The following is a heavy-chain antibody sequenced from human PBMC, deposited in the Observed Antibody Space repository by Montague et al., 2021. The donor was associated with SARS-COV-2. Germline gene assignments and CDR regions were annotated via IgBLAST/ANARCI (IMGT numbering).Heavy chain of an antibody. CDR2: MYNSEKI. Sequence: SETLSLTCTVSGASISSYSWSWIRQPPGKGLEWIGYMYNSEKINXNPSLQSRVTISVDTSKGQLSLKLNPVTAADTAAYFCARAIVSGLCSGGSCYKGYYYYMDVWGKGTTVTVSS. V-gene: IGHV4-59*13. D-gene: IGHD2-15*01. J-gene: IGHJ6*03. CDR1: GASISSYS. CDR3: ARAIVSGLCSGGSCYKGYYYYMDV.